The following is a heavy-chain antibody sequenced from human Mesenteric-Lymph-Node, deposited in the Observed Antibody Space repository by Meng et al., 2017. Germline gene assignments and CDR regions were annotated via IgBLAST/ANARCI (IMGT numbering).Heavy chain of an antibody. J-gene: IGHJ2*01. CDR3: ARVGWRQWSFDL. V-gene: IGHV4-30-4*01. CDR1: CCSISSGDSY. Sequence: QVPMQESGPELVKPSQTLSLTCTVFCCSISSGDSYWSWLRQPPGKGLELIGHIYYSGSTSYNPSLKSRVTISIDTSNNQFSLKLSSVTAADTAVYYCARVGWRQWSFDLWGRSNLVTVSS. D-gene: IGHD5-18*01. CDR2: IYYSGST.